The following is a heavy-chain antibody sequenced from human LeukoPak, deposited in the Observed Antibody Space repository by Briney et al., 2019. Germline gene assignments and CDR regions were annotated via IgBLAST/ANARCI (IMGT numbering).Heavy chain of an antibody. J-gene: IGHJ4*02. CDR3: ARLPIVVITSGGY. V-gene: IGHV3-53*01. D-gene: IGHD3-22*01. CDR1: GFTVSSNY. CDR2: IYSDGST. Sequence: GGSLRPSCAASGFTVSSNYMTWVRQAPGEGLEWLSVIYSDGSTYYADSVKGRFTILRDNSKNTLYLQMNSLRAEDTAVYYCARLPIVVITSGGYWGQGTLVTVSS.